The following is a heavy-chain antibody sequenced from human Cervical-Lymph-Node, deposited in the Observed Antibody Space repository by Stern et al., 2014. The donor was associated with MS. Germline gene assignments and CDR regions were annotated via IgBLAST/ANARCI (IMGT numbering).Heavy chain of an antibody. D-gene: IGHD1-26*01. CDR3: GCSGKYHGFPVAFDY. J-gene: IGHJ4*02. CDR2: INPMVGTP. CDR1: GGTFSNYA. Sequence: VQLVESGAEVKKPGSSVKVSCKASGGTFSNYAFTWVRQAPGQGLEWMGGINPMVGTPYYAQWFQGRLTITADESTSTAYMELSSLISEDTAEYYCGCSGKYHGFPVAFDYWGQGTLLTVSS. V-gene: IGHV1-69*01.